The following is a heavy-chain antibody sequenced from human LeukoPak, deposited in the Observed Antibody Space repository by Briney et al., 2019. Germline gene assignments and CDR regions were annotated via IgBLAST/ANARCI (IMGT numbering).Heavy chain of an antibody. CDR2: IIPSSGYT. CDR1: GYTFTDYN. V-gene: IGHV1-2*02. J-gene: IGHJ4*02. CDR3: ARGPNIAARNY. D-gene: IGHD6-6*01. Sequence: ASVKVSCKASGYTFTDYNMHWVRQAPGQGLEWMGWIIPSSGYTDYAQKFQGRVTMTWDTSISTAYMELSRLRSDDTAVYYCARGPNIAARNYWGQGTLVTVSS.